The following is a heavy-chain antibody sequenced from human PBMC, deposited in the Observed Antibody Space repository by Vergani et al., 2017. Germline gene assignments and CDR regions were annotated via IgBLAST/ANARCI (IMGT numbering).Heavy chain of an antibody. J-gene: IGHJ4*02. CDR3: ARGRGVPDY. CDR2: IYYSGIT. CDR1: GGSISSYY. Sequence: QVQLQESGPGLVKPSETLSLTCTVSGGSISSYYWSWIRQPPGKGLEWIGYIYYSGITNYNPSLKSRVTISVDTSKNQFSLKLSSVTAADTAVYYCARGRGVPDYWGQGTLVTVSS. V-gene: IGHV4-59*01. D-gene: IGHD1-1*01.